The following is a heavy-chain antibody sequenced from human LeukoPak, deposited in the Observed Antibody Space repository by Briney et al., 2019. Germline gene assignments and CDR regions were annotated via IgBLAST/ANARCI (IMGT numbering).Heavy chain of an antibody. CDR2: IYYSGST. D-gene: IGHD3-22*01. CDR1: GGSISSGGYY. J-gene: IGHJ1*01. V-gene: IGHV4-31*03. Sequence: SETLSLTCTVSGGSISSGGYYWSWIRQHPGKGLEWIGYIYYSGSTYYNPSLKSRVTISVDTSKNQFSLKLSSVTAADTAVYYCARRYYDSSGYYYQHWGQGTLVTVSS. CDR3: ARRYYDSSGYYYQH.